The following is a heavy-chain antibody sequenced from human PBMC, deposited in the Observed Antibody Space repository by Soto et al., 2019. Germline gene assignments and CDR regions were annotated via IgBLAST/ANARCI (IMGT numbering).Heavy chain of an antibody. CDR2: ISAYNGNT. CDR3: ARVRGGYCSSTSCYGPDYYGMDV. Sequence: ASVKVSCKASGYTFTSYGISWVRQAPGQGLEWMGWISAYNGNTNYAQKLQGRVTMTTDTSTSTAYMELRSLRSDVTAVYYCARVRGGYCSSTSCYGPDYYGMDVWGQGTTVTVSS. D-gene: IGHD2-2*01. J-gene: IGHJ6*02. V-gene: IGHV1-18*01. CDR1: GYTFTSYG.